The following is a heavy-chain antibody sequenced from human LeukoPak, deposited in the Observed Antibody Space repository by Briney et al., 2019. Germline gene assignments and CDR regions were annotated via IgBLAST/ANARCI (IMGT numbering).Heavy chain of an antibody. CDR3: ARDPVVFEQQPGPTLDYYFDY. Sequence: ASVKVSCKASGGTFSSYAISWVRQAPGQGLEWMGRIIPILGIANYAQKFQGRVTITADKSTSTAYMELSSLRSDDTAVYYCARDPVVFEQQPGPTLDYYFDYWGQGTLVTVSS. CDR2: IIPILGIA. V-gene: IGHV1-69*04. J-gene: IGHJ4*02. D-gene: IGHD6-13*01. CDR1: GGTFSSYA.